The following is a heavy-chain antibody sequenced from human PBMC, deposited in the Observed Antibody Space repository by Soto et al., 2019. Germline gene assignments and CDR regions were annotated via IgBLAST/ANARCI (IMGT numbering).Heavy chain of an antibody. D-gene: IGHD2-2*01. Sequence: GGSLRLSCAASGFTFSSYSMNWVRQAPGKGLEWVSSISSSSSYIYYADSVKGRFTISRDNAKNSLYLQMNSLRAEDTAVYYCAGVASIVVVPAATDYWGQGTLVTVSS. CDR3: AGVASIVVVPAATDY. J-gene: IGHJ4*02. V-gene: IGHV3-21*01. CDR2: ISSSSSYI. CDR1: GFTFSSYS.